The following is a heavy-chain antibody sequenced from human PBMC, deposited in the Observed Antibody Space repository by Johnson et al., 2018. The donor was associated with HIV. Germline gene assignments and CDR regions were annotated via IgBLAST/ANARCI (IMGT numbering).Heavy chain of an antibody. Sequence: EVQLVESGGGVVRPGGSLRLSCAVSGFTFDDYGMSWVRQAPGKGLEWVSGINWNGGSTGYADSVKGRFTISRDNAKNSLYLQMNSLRAEDTALYYCAKVNRMGQWLAGSSAFDIWGQGTMVTVSS. J-gene: IGHJ3*02. CDR3: AKVNRMGQWLAGSSAFDI. D-gene: IGHD6-19*01. CDR1: GFTFDDYG. CDR2: INWNGGST. V-gene: IGHV3-20*04.